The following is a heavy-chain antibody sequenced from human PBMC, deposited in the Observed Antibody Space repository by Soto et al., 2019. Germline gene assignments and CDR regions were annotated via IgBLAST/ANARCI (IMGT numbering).Heavy chain of an antibody. V-gene: IGHV4-61*08. J-gene: IGHJ6*02. Sequence: PSETLSLTCTVSGGSVSIGGYFWSWIRQPPGKGLEWIGFIYYSGSTNYNPSLKSRVTISIDTSKNQFALNVSSVTAADTAVYYCARVGCSGASCYSIDYCYYAMDVWGQGTSVTVSS. D-gene: IGHD2-15*01. CDR3: ARVGCSGASCYSIDYCYYAMDV. CDR1: GGSVSIGGYF. CDR2: IYYSGST.